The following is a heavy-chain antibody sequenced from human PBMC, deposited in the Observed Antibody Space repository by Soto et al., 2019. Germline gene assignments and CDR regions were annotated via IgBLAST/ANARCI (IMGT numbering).Heavy chain of an antibody. CDR2: ISAYSGHT. V-gene: IGHV1-18*01. CDR3: ARVDLEGRYFARFDY. CDR1: GYTFTSYR. D-gene: IGHD3-9*01. Sequence: QVQLVQSGAEVKKPGASVKVSCKASGYTFTSYRISWVRPAPGQGLEWMGWISAYSGHTNYAQKLQGRVTMTTDTSTSTAYMELRSLRSDDTAVYYCARVDLEGRYFARFDYWGQGTLVTVSS. J-gene: IGHJ4*02.